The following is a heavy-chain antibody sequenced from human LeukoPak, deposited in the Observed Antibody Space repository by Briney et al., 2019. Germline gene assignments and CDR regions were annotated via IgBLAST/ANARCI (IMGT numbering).Heavy chain of an antibody. CDR3: AKDYSRGWYYFDY. V-gene: IGHV3-9*01. Sequence: GGSLRLSCAASGFTFDDYAMHWVRQAPGKGLEWVSGISWNSGSIGYADSVKGRFTISRDNAKNSLYVQMNSMRAEDTALYYCAKDYSRGWYYFDYWGQGTLVTVSS. CDR1: GFTFDDYA. J-gene: IGHJ4*02. D-gene: IGHD6-19*01. CDR2: ISWNSGSI.